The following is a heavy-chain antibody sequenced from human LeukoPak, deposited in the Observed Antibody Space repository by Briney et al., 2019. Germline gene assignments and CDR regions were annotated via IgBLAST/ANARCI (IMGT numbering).Heavy chain of an antibody. J-gene: IGHJ4*02. D-gene: IGHD5-12*01. CDR1: GGSISTYY. V-gene: IGHV4-59*01. CDR3: ARGGGYASAIGY. Sequence: PSETLSLTCTLSGGSISTYYWSWIRQPPGKGLEWIGYIYHSGSTNYNPSLKSRVTISADTSKNQFSLKLSSVTAADTAVYYCARGGGYASAIGYWGQGALVTVSS. CDR2: IYHSGST.